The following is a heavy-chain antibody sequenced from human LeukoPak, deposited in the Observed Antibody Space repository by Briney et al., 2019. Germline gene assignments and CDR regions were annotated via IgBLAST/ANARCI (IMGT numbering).Heavy chain of an antibody. CDR3: TRVIRCSDP. Sequence: KPSETLSLTCAVSGYSISSGYYWGWIRQPPGKGLEWIGSIYHSGSTYYNPSLKSRVTISVDTSKNQFSLKLSSVTAADTAVYYCTRVIRCSDPCPHGTLITVSS. D-gene: IGHD3-16*02. CDR1: GYSISSGYY. CDR2: IYHSGST. J-gene: IGHJ5*02. V-gene: IGHV4-38-2*01.